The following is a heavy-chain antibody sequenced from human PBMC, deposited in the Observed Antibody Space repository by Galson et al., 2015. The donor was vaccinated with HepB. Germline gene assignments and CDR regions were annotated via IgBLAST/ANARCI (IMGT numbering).Heavy chain of an antibody. CDR3: ARAMVYATYWYFDL. CDR1: GDSVSSNSAA. CDR2: TYYRSKWYN. J-gene: IGHJ2*01. Sequence: AISGDSVSSNSAAWNWIRQSPSRGLEWLGRTYYRSKWYNDYAVSVKSRTTINPDTSKNQFSLQLNSVTPEDTAVYYCARAMVYATYWYFDLWGRGTLVTVSS. V-gene: IGHV6-1*01. D-gene: IGHD2-8*01.